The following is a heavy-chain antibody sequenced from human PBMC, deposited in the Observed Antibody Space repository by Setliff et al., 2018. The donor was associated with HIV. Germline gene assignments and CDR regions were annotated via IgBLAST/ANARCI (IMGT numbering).Heavy chain of an antibody. CDR1: GGSISSGSYY. J-gene: IGHJ3*02. CDR2: IYTSGST. CDR3: ARRKSGSYFDAFDI. D-gene: IGHD1-26*01. V-gene: IGHV4-61*09. Sequence: LFLTCTVSGGSISSGSYYWSWIRQPAGKGLGWIGHIYTSGSTNHNTSLKSRVTISIDTSKNQFSLKRSSVTAANTAVYYCARRKSGSYFDAFDIWGQGTMVTVSS.